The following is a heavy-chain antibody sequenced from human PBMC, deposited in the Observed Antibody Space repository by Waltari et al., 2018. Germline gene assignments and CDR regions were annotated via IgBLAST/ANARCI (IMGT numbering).Heavy chain of an antibody. CDR1: GFTFSSYS. CDR3: ARTLQTGELLSDY. V-gene: IGHV3-48*04. Sequence: EVQLVESGGGLVQPGGSLRLSCAASGFTFSSYSMNWVRQAPGKGLEGVAYISSSSSSRYYADSVKGRFTISRDNAKNSLYLQMNSLRAEDTAVYYCARTLQTGELLSDYWGQGTLVTVSS. D-gene: IGHD1-26*01. J-gene: IGHJ4*02. CDR2: ISSSSSSR.